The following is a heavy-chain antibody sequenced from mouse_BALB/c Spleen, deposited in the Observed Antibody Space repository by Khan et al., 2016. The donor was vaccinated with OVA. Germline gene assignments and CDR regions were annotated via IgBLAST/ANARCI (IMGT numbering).Heavy chain of an antibody. Sequence: QVQLQQPGAELVKPGASVKISCKASGYTFTSFYMYWVKQRPGQGLEWIGGINPSNGDTHFYEKFKSKATLTVDKSSTTAYMQFSSLTSEDSAFWYGSRSGYGNPLAYWGQGTLVTVSA. J-gene: IGHJ3*01. CDR1: GYTFTSFY. CDR2: INPSNGDT. CDR3: SRSGYGNPLAY. D-gene: IGHD2-1*01. V-gene: IGHV1S81*02.